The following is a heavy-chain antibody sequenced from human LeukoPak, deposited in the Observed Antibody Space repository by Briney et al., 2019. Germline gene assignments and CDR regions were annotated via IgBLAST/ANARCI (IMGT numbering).Heavy chain of an antibody. Sequence: GASLRLSCAASGFAFGSYVMSWVRQAPGKGLEWLSAISGGSDSTYYADSVKGRFTISRDNSKNTLYLQMNSLRVEDTAVYYSAKGSGPSRPYYFDYWGQGTLVTVSS. CDR2: ISGGSDST. D-gene: IGHD6-19*01. J-gene: IGHJ4*02. CDR1: GFAFGSYV. V-gene: IGHV3-23*01. CDR3: AKGSGPSRPYYFDY.